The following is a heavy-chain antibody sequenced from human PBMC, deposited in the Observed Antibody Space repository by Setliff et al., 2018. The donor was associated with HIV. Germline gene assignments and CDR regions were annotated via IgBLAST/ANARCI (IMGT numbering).Heavy chain of an antibody. V-gene: IGHV5-51*01. J-gene: IGHJ3*01. Sequence: GESLKISCKGSQYTFTTYWIGWVRQVPGRGLEWMGIIYPDDSDIRYNPSFQNQITISADKSIATAYLQLNNLKASDTATYYCARRDGRSMNAFQIWGPGTMVTVSS. CDR1: QYTFTTYW. D-gene: IGHD2-21*01. CDR2: IYPDDSDI. CDR3: ARRDGRSMNAFQI.